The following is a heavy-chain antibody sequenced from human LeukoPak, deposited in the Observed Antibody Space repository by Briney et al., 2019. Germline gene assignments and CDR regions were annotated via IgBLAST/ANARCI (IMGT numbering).Heavy chain of an antibody. J-gene: IGHJ4*02. D-gene: IGHD5-18*01. CDR3: AKSWAMVSWSDY. CDR1: GFSFMNAW. CDR2: IKSNADGGTP. Sequence: PGGSLRLSCAASGFSFMNAWMIWVRQAPGKGLEWVGRIKSNADGGTPDYAAPARGRFTISRDDSKNTLYLQMNSLRAEDTAVYYCAKSWAMVSWSDYWGQGTLVTVSS. V-gene: IGHV3-15*01.